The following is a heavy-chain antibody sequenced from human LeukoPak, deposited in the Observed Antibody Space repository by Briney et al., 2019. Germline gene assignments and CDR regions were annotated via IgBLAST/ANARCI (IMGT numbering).Heavy chain of an antibody. D-gene: IGHD1-26*01. J-gene: IGHJ4*02. Sequence: SETLSLTCTVSGGSISSYYWSWIRQPPGKGLEWIGYIYYSGSTNYNPSLKSRVTISIDASKNQFSLRLSSVTAADTAVYYCTKGGELMNYWGQGTLVTVSS. V-gene: IGHV4-59*08. CDR1: GGSISSYY. CDR2: IYYSGST. CDR3: TKGGELMNY.